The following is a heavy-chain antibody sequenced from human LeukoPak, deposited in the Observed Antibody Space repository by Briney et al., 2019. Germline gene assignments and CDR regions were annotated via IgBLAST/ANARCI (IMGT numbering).Heavy chain of an antibody. CDR2: IYYSGST. J-gene: IGHJ4*02. CDR1: GGSISSYY. D-gene: IGHD3-10*01. CDR3: ARGFTGYGSGSYLSFDY. Sequence: SETLSLTCTVSGGSISSYYWSWIRQPPGKGLEWIGYIYYSGSTYYNPSLKSRVTISVDTSKNQFSLKLSSVTAADTAVYYCARGFTGYGSGSYLSFDYWGQGTLVTVSS. V-gene: IGHV4-30-4*08.